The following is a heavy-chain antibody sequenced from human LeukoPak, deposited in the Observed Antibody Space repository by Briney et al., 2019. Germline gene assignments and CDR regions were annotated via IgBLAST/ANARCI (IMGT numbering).Heavy chain of an antibody. CDR3: AREVRSAWASFDP. V-gene: IGHV4-38-2*02. D-gene: IGHD1-26*01. J-gene: IGHJ5*02. Sequence: SETLSLTCTVSGYSISSGYYWGWIRQPPGQGLECIGSVYHSGSTYYNPSLKSRVTISLDTPKNQFSLRLTSVTAADTAVYYCAREVRSAWASFDPWGQGTLVTVSS. CDR1: GYSISSGYY. CDR2: VYHSGST.